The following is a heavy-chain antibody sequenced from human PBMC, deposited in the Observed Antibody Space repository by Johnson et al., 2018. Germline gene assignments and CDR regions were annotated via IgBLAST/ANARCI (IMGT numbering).Heavy chain of an antibody. Sequence: QVQLQESGPGLVKPSETXSLTCTVSGGSISSYYWSWIRQPPGKGLEWIGYIYYSGPTNYNPSLKSLVTISLDTSKKQFSLKLTSVTAADTAVYYCARGPTVVHYYYGMDVWGQGTTVTVSS. D-gene: IGHD3-16*02. CDR2: IYYSGPT. J-gene: IGHJ6*02. V-gene: IGHV4-59*01. CDR1: GGSISSYY. CDR3: ARGPTVVHYYYGMDV.